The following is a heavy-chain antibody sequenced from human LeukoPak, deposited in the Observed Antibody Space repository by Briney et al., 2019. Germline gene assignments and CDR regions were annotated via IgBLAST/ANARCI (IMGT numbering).Heavy chain of an antibody. D-gene: IGHD2-15*01. J-gene: IGHJ4*02. CDR1: GYTFTGYY. Sequence: VQVSCHASGYTFTGYYMHWVRQAPGQGLEWMGWINPNSGGTNYAQKFQGRVTMTRDTSISTAYMELSRLRSDDTAVYYCARPYCSGGSCYFHYFDSWGQGTLVTVSS. CDR2: INPNSGGT. V-gene: IGHV1-2*02. CDR3: ARPYCSGGSCYFHYFDS.